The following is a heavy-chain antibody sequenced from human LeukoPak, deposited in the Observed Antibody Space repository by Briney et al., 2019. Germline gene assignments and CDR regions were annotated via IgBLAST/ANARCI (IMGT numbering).Heavy chain of an antibody. D-gene: IGHD1-26*01. CDR2: ISGSGGST. J-gene: IGHJ3*02. V-gene: IGHV3-23*01. Sequence: GGSLRLSCAASGFTFSSYAMSWVHQAPGKGLEWVSAISGSGGSTYYADSVKGRFTIARDNSKNTLSLQMNSLRAEDTPVYYCAQFYPRKEVGPNIKGAFAIWSEETMVTVSS. CDR3: AQFYPRKEVGPNIKGAFAI. CDR1: GFTFSSYA.